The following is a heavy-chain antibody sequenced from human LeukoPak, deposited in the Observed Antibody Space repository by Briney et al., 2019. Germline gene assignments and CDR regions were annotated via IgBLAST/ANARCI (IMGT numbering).Heavy chain of an antibody. CDR1: GYSFTSYW. CDR2: IYPGDSDT. V-gene: IGHV5-51*01. D-gene: IGHD1-26*01. Sequence: GESLKISCKGSGYSFTSYWIGWVRQMPGKGLEGMGIIYPGDSDTRYSPSFQGQVTISADKSISTAYLQWSSLKASDTAMYYCARARSVGIVGATVPDWFDPWGQGTLVTVSS. J-gene: IGHJ5*02. CDR3: ARARSVGIVGATVPDWFDP.